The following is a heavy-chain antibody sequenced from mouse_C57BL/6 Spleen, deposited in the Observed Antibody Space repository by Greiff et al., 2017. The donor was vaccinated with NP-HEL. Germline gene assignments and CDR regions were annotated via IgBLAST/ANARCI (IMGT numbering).Heavy chain of an antibody. Sequence: EVKLMESGPGLVKPSQSLSLTCSVTGYSITSGYYWNWIRQFPGNKLEWMGYISYDGSNNYNPSLKNRISITRDTSKNQFFLKLNSVTTEDTATYYCAREGENYSNRYYAMDYWGQGTSVTVSS. D-gene: IGHD2-5*01. CDR3: AREGENYSNRYYAMDY. CDR1: GYSITSGYY. V-gene: IGHV3-6*01. J-gene: IGHJ4*01. CDR2: ISYDGSN.